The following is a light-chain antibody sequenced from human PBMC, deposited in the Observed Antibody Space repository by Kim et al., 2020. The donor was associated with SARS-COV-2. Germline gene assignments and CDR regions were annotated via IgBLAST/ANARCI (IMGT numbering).Light chain of an antibody. CDR1: QSVNSY. CDR3: QQRSNWPPYT. J-gene: IGKJ2*01. V-gene: IGKV3-11*01. CDR2: DAS. Sequence: EIVLTQSPATLSLSPGERATLSCRASQSVNSYLAWYQQKPGQAPRLLIYDASNRATGIPARFSGSGSGTDFTLTISSLEPEDFAVYYCQQRSNWPPYTLGQGTKLEI.